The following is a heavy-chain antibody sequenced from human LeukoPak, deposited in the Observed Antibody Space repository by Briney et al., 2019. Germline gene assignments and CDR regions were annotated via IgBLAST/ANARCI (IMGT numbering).Heavy chain of an antibody. V-gene: IGHV3-23*01. CDR1: GFTFGSYA. CDR2: ISGSGGST. CDR3: AKEGKTRNWNYYQAKSVY. D-gene: IGHD1-7*01. J-gene: IGHJ4*02. Sequence: GGSLRLSCAASGFTFGSYAMTWVRQTPGKGLEWVSAISGSGGSTYYADSVKGRFTISRDNSKNTLSLQMNSLRAEDTAVYYCAKEGKTRNWNYYQAKSVYWGQGTLVTVSS.